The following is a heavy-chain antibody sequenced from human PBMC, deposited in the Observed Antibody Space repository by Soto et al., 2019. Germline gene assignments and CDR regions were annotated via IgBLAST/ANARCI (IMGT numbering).Heavy chain of an antibody. CDR1: GYTFTSYH. Sequence: QVQLVQSGAEVKKPGASVKVSCKTSGYTFTSYHISWVRQAPGQGLEWMGWISAYNTNTSYAQKXPXRXTMXTDTLTSTAYMELRRLRSDDTAVSYCARDTPPTDYWGQGTLVTVSS. J-gene: IGHJ4*02. CDR3: ARDTPPTDY. V-gene: IGHV1-18*01. CDR2: ISAYNTNT.